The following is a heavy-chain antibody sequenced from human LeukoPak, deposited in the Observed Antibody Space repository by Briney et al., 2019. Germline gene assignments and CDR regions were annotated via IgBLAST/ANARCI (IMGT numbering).Heavy chain of an antibody. J-gene: IGHJ1*01. CDR1: GYTFTSYY. CDR3: ARGARITIFGVVGFQH. CDR2: INPSGGST. V-gene: IGHV1-46*03. Sequence: VASVEVSCKASGYTFTSYYMHWVRQAPGQGLEWMGIINPSGGSTSYAQKFQGRVTMTRDTSTSTVYMELSSLRSEDTAVYYCARGARITIFGVVGFQHWGQGTLVTVSS. D-gene: IGHD3-3*01.